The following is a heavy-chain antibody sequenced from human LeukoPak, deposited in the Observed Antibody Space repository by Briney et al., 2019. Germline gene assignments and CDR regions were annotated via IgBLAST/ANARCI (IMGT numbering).Heavy chain of an antibody. CDR3: AREASGSDNYYSDF. CDR1: GFTFSTYW. Sequence: GGSLRLSCAASGFTFSTYWMQWVRQAPGKGPVWVSRIHKDGKNPKYADSVEGRFTISRDNGKNTLYLQMNSLRAEDTAVYYCAREASGSDNYYSDFWGQGTLVTVSS. CDR2: IHKDGKNP. J-gene: IGHJ4*02. V-gene: IGHV3-74*01. D-gene: IGHD3-10*01.